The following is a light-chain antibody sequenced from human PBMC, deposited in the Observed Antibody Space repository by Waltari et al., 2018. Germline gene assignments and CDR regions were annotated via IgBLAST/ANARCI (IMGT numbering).Light chain of an antibody. CDR1: QSISSY. CDR2: AAS. V-gene: IGKV1-39*01. J-gene: IGKJ1*01. CDR3: QQSYSTPVT. Sequence: DIQMTQSPSSLSASVGDRVTTTCRASQSISSYLNWYQQKPGKSPKILIYAASSLQSGVPSRFSGSGSGTDFTLTISSLQPEDFATYYCQQSYSTPVTFGQGTKVEIK.